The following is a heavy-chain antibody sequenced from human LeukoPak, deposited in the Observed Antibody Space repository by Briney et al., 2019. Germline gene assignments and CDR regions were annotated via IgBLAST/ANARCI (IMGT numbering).Heavy chain of an antibody. CDR1: GGSFSGYH. CDR2: INDRGST. CDR3: ARGGYCSGGSCYSNWFDP. V-gene: IGHV4-34*01. D-gene: IGHD2-15*01. Sequence: SETLSLTCGVYGGSFSGYHWSWIRQPPGKGLEWIAEINDRGSTNYNTSLKSRVTISIDTSKNQFSLKLSSVTAADTAVYYCARGGYCSGGSCYSNWFDPWGQGTLVTVSS. J-gene: IGHJ5*02.